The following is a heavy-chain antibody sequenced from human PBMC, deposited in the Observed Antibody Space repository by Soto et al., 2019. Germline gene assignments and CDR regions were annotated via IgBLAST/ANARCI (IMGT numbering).Heavy chain of an antibody. CDR3: ARAYSSSSVDY. V-gene: IGHV1-18*01. CDR2: IIAYNGNT. D-gene: IGHD6-6*01. CDR1: GYTXTSYG. Sequence: SXKVSLKAAGYTXTSYGIRLVRQAPGQGLEWIGWIIAYNGNTNYAQKLQGRVTITTYTSTSTAYIELRRMRSDDTAVYYCARAYSSSSVDYWGQGTLATVS. J-gene: IGHJ4*02.